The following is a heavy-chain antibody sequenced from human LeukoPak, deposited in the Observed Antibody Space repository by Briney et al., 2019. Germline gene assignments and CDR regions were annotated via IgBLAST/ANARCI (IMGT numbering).Heavy chain of an antibody. CDR2: IYSDGST. J-gene: IGHJ4*02. V-gene: IGHV3-66*01. CDR3: ARDLTSYDYVWDY. D-gene: IGHD3-16*01. CDR1: GFTVISNY. Sequence: GGSLRLPCAASGFTVISNYMSWVRQAPGKGLEWVSLIYSDGSTYYADSVKGRFTISRDTSKNTLYLQMNNLRAEDTAVYYCARDLTSYDYVWDYWGQGTLVTVSS.